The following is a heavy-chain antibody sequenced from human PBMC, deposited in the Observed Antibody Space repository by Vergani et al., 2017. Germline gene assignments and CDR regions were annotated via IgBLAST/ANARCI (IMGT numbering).Heavy chain of an antibody. CDR1: GFTFSVQA. CDR2: ITGDGYNT. Sequence: EVQLVESGGGLVQPGGSLSLSCEVSGFTFSVQAMHWVRQTPGKRLECVSTITGDGYNTFYANSVKGRFSVSRDNSKNTLYLHMGSLRREDTAVYYCRTGGNQFDDRDYWGQGTLVTVSS. D-gene: IGHD4-23*01. CDR3: RTGGNQFDDRDY. J-gene: IGHJ4*02. V-gene: IGHV3-64*01.